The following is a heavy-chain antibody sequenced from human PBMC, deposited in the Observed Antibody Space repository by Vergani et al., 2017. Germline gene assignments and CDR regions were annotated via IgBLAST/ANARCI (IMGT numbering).Heavy chain of an antibody. D-gene: IGHD1-26*01. V-gene: IGHV3-74*01. Sequence: VQLVESGGGLVKPGGSVRLSCEASGFTFSDSSINWVRQAPGKGLMWVSRINSDGDSTSYADSVKGRFTISRDNAKNTLYLQMDSLRAEDTAVYYCARDGWELLDYFYYMDVWGKGTTVTVSS. CDR1: GFTFSDSS. J-gene: IGHJ6*03. CDR3: ARDGWELLDYFYYMDV. CDR2: INSDGDST.